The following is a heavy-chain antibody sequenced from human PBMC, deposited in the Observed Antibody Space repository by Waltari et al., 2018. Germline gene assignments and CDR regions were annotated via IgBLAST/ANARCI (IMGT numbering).Heavy chain of an antibody. CDR3: ARGPDGYNALDYFDY. CDR2: MNPNSGNT. D-gene: IGHD5-12*01. J-gene: IGHJ4*02. CDR1: GYTCTSYA. V-gene: IGHV1-8*01. Sequence: QLQLVHYGAEVKKRGASVKVSCKASGYTCTSYALNWVRQATGQGLEWMGWMNPNSGNTGYAQKFQGRVTMTRNTSISTAYMELSSLRSEDTAVYYCARGPDGYNALDYFDYWGQGTLVTVSS.